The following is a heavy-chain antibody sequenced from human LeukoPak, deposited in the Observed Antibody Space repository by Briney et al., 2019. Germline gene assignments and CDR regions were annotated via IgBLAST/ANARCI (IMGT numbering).Heavy chain of an antibody. J-gene: IGHJ4*02. CDR3: AKDSTY. Sequence: SLRLSCAASGFTFDEYAMHWVRQAPGKGLEWVSGISWNSGSIVYADSVKGRFTIPRDNSKNTLYLQMNSLRAEDTAVYYCAKDSTYWGQGTLVTVSS. CDR2: ISWNSGSI. V-gene: IGHV3-9*01. CDR1: GFTFDEYA.